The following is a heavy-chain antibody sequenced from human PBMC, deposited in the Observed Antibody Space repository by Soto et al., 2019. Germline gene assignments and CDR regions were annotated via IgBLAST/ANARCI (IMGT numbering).Heavy chain of an antibody. CDR1: GGSFSNYY. Sequence: QVQLQQWGAGQLKASGTLSLTCVVNGGSFSNYYWTWVRRAPGKGLEWIGEINQSGSTSYTASLKSRVTMTLDTSNNLISLNLTSVTAADTGIYYCAIGGVRYHYALDVLGQGTTVTVSS. D-gene: IGHD3-9*01. V-gene: IGHV4-34*01. CDR2: INQSGST. CDR3: AIGGVRYHYALDV. J-gene: IGHJ6*02.